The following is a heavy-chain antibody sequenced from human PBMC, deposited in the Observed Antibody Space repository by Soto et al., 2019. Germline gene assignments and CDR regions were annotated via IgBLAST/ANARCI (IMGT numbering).Heavy chain of an antibody. CDR1: GGSFSGYY. CDR3: ARAELERLDY. V-gene: IGHV4-34*01. Sequence: SETLSLTCAVYGGSFSGYYWSWIRQPPGKGLEWIGEINHSGSTNYNPSLKSRVTISVDTSKNQFSLKLSSVTAADTAVYYCARAELERLDYWGQGTLVTVSS. CDR2: INHSGST. D-gene: IGHD1-1*01. J-gene: IGHJ4*02.